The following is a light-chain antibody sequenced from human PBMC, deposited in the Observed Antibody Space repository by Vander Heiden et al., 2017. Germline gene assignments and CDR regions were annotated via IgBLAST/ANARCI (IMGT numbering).Light chain of an antibody. V-gene: IGKV2-24*01. CDR2: KIS. J-gene: IGKJ1*01. CDR3: MQGTQFPRT. Sequence: DTALTQTPLSSPLTLGRPASTSRRTSKRLVHRNGNTYLNWLQQRPGQPPILLIYKISNRYPGVPDRFSGSGAGTDFTLKISRVETEDVGIYYCMQGTQFPRTFGQGTKVEIK. CDR1: KRLVHRNGNTY.